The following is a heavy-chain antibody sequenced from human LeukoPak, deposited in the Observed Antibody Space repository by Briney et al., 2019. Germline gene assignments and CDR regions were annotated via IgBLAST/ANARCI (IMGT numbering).Heavy chain of an antibody. Sequence: GGSLRLSCAASGFTFSSYSMSWVRQAPGKGLEWVSSISSSSGYIYYGDSVEGRFAISRDNAKNSLHLQMNSLRAEDTAVYYCARDGAPYCSGGTCYLFYWFDPWGQGTLVTVSS. J-gene: IGHJ5*02. CDR2: ISSSSGYI. D-gene: IGHD2-15*01. V-gene: IGHV3-21*01. CDR3: ARDGAPYCSGGTCYLFYWFDP. CDR1: GFTFSSYS.